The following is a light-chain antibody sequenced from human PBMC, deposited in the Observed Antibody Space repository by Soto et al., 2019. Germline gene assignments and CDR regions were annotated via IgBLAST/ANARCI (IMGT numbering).Light chain of an antibody. J-gene: IGKJ1*01. CDR1: QTVNSI. CDR2: GAS. CDR3: QQYNNWPRT. Sequence: EFVLTQSPGTLSLSRGERATLSCRASQTVNSIYLAWFQQKPGQAPRLLIYGASTRATGIPARFSGSGSGTEFTLTISSLQSEDFAVYYCQQYNNWPRTFGQGTKVDIK. V-gene: IGKV3D-15*01.